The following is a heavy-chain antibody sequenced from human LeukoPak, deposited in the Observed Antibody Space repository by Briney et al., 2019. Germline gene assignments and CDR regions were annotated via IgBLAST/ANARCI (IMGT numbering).Heavy chain of an antibody. D-gene: IGHD3-10*01. Sequence: GGSLRLSCAASGFTVSSYELNWVRQAPGMWLQWISYISSSNTIYYADSVKGRFTISRDNANNSLYLQMNSLRAEDTAVYYCARDHYYGSGSFDYWGQGTLVTVSS. V-gene: IGHV3-48*03. CDR1: GFTVSSYE. CDR2: ISSSNTI. J-gene: IGHJ4*02. CDR3: ARDHYYGSGSFDY.